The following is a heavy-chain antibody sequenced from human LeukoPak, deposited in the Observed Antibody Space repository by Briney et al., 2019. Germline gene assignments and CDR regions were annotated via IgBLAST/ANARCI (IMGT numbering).Heavy chain of an antibody. CDR1: GYSFTSYR. CDR3: ARHGGGFDY. J-gene: IGHJ4*02. V-gene: IGHV5-10-1*01. CDR2: IDPRDSYS. Sequence: GESLKISCKGSGYSFTSYRISWVRQMPAKGLEWMGTIDPRDSYSNYSPSFQGHVTISADKSISTASLQWSSLKASDTAMYYCARHGGGFDYWGQGTLVTVSS. D-gene: IGHD3-10*01.